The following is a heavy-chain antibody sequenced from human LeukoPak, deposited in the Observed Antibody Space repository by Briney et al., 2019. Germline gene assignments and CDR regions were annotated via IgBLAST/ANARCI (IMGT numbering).Heavy chain of an antibody. V-gene: IGHV4-59*12. J-gene: IGHJ5*02. CDR1: GGSISSYY. D-gene: IGHD3-10*01. Sequence: PSETLSLTCTVSGGSISSYYWSWIRQPPGKGLEWIAYISDIGSINYNPSLKSRVTISVDTSKNQFSLKLSSVTAADTAVYYCARRPPPQITMVRGARYNWFDPWGQGTLVTVSS. CDR3: ARRPPPQITMVRGARYNWFDP. CDR2: ISDIGSI.